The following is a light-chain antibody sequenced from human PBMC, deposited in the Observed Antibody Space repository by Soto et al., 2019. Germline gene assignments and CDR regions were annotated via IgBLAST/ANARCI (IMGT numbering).Light chain of an antibody. CDR1: QSVSNN. J-gene: IGKJ4*01. Sequence: EIVMTQSPATLSVSPGERATLSCRSSQSVSNNLAWYQQKPGQGPRLLIYGASTRATGIPARFSGSGSGTEFTLSISRLQTDDFATYYCQQYGSFSPITFGGGTKVDI. CDR3: QQYGSFSPIT. CDR2: GAS. V-gene: IGKV3-15*01.